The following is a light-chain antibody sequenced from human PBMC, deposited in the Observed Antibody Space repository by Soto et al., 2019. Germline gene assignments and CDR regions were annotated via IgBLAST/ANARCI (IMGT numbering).Light chain of an antibody. Sequence: QSALTQPPSASGSPGQTVTISCTGTSSDVGGYNKVSWYQQHPGKAPKPMIYEVSKRPSGVPDRFSGSKSGNTASLTVSGLQAEDEADYYCSSYAGSFYVFGTGTKLTVL. J-gene: IGLJ1*01. CDR3: SSYAGSFYV. CDR2: EVS. V-gene: IGLV2-8*01. CDR1: SSDVGGYNK.